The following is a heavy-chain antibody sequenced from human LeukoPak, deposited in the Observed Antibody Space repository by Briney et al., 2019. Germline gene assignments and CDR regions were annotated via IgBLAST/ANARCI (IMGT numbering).Heavy chain of an antibody. J-gene: IGHJ4*02. CDR3: TSSVWTDY. D-gene: IGHD5/OR15-5a*01. Sequence: GGSLRLSCTASGFTFGDYAMSWVRQAPGKGLEWVGFIRSKAYGGTTEYAASVKGRFTISRDDSKSIAYLQMNSLKTEDTAVYYCTSSVWTDYWGQGTLVTVSS. V-gene: IGHV3-49*04. CDR1: GFTFGDYA. CDR2: IRSKAYGGTT.